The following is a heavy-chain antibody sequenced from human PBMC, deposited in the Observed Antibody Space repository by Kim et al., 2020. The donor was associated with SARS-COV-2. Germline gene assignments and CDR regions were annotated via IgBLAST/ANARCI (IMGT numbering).Heavy chain of an antibody. CDR3: TRAYYMDV. Sequence: ASVKVSCKASGYIFTGFYIHWVRQAPGQGLEWMGWIIPTSGATYFAEKFQGRVTMTRDTSISTVYMEVSTLESDDTAVYYCTRAYYMDVWGQGTTVTVSS. V-gene: IGHV1-2*02. CDR1: GYIFTGFY. J-gene: IGHJ6*03. CDR2: IIPTSGAT.